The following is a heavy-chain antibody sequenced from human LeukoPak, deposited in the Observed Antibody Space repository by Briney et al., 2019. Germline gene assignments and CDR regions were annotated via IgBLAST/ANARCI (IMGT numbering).Heavy chain of an antibody. D-gene: IGHD6-13*01. J-gene: IGHJ6*02. CDR3: AKDIAAALYYYYGMDV. CDR2: ISGSGGST. V-gene: IGHV3-23*01. CDR1: GFTFSSYA. Sequence: PGGSLRLSCAASGFTFSSYAMSWVRQAPGKGLEWVSAISGSGGSTYYADPVKGRFTISRDNSKNTLYLQMNSLRAEDTAVYYCAKDIAAALYYYYGMDVWGQGTTVTVSS.